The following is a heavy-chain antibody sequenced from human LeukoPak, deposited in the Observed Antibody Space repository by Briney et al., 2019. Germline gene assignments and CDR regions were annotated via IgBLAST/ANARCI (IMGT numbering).Heavy chain of an antibody. CDR1: GFSDSVNY. CDR3: TRPHSGSYQHAVDS. CDR2: TDSGGNT. V-gene: IGHV3-66*02. Sequence: GGSLTLSCAVSGFSDSVNYMSWVRQAPGKARECVSVTDSGGNTLYDDSVKGRFAISRDNSKNTLFLQMSSLRPEDTAVYYCTRPHSGSYQHAVDSWGQGTLVTVSS. D-gene: IGHD1-26*01. J-gene: IGHJ4*02.